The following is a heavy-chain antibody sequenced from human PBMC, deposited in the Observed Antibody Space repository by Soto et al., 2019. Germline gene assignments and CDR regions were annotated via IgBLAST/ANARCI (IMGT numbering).Heavy chain of an antibody. CDR1: GGSISSDY. CDR3: AKDIRGRTAVSVYNYFDP. Sequence: QVQLQESGPELVKPSETLSLTCTVSGGSISSDYWSWIRQPPGKGLEWIGYIHYSGSTDYNPSLKSRVTISVDTSKNQFSLKLSSVTAADTAVYYCAKDIRGRTAVSVYNYFDPWGQGTPVTVSS. D-gene: IGHD3-3*02. V-gene: IGHV4-59*01. J-gene: IGHJ5*02. CDR2: IHYSGST.